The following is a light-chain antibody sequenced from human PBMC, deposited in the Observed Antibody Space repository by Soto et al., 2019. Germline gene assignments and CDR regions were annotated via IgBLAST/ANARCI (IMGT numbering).Light chain of an antibody. CDR1: QSVTNY. CDR3: QQRSNWPLT. Sequence: EIVLTQSPATLSLSPGETATLSCRASQSVTNYLAWYQQKPGQAPRLLIFDASNRATGIPARFSGSGSGTDVTLTISSLEPEDFAVYYCQQRSNWPLTFGPGTKVDVK. J-gene: IGKJ3*01. V-gene: IGKV3-11*01. CDR2: DAS.